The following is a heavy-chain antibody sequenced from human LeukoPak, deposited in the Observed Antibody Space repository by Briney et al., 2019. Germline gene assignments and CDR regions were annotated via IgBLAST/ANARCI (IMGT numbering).Heavy chain of an antibody. D-gene: IGHD1-26*01. Sequence: SVKVSCKASGGTFSSYAISWVRQAPGQGLQWMGGIIPIFGTTNYAQKFQGRVTITADESTSTAYMELSSLISEDTAIYYCARPGPNQVGATDWYFDLWGRGTLVTVSS. CDR3: ARPGPNQVGATDWYFDL. CDR1: GGTFSSYA. V-gene: IGHV1-69*13. J-gene: IGHJ2*01. CDR2: IIPIFGTT.